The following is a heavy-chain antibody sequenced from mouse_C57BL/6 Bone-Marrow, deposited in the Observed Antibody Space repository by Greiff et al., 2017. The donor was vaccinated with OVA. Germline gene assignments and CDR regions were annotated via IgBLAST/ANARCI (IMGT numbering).Heavy chain of an antibody. CDR1: GYTFTSYW. D-gene: IGHD4-1*01. Sequence: QVQLKQPGAELVMPGASVKLSCKASGYTFTSYWMHWVKQRPGQGLEWIGEIDPSDRYTNYNRKFKGKSTLTVDKSSSTAYNQLSSLTSEYSAVYYCARKRTFGTYWYCDVWGTGTTVTVSS. V-gene: IGHV1-69*01. J-gene: IGHJ1*03. CDR3: ARKRTFGTYWYCDV. CDR2: IDPSDRYT.